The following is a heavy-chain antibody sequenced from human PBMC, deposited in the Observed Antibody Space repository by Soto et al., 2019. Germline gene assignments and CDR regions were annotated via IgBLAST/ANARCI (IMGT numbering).Heavy chain of an antibody. CDR2: INSDGSST. CDR1: GFTFSSNW. V-gene: IGHV3-74*02. D-gene: IGHD6-13*01. J-gene: IGHJ4*02. CDR3: ARGRYRSSWDFDY. Sequence: EVQLVESGGGLVQPGESLRLSCAASGFTFSSNWMHWVRQVPGKGLVCVSRINSDGSSTSYADPVKGRFTIPRDNAKNTVYLQMNGLRAEDTAVYYCARGRYRSSWDFDYWGQRTLFTVSS.